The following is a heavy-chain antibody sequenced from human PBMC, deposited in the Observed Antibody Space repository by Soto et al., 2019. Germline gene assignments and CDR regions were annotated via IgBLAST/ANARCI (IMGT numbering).Heavy chain of an antibody. V-gene: IGHV4-59*01. CDR3: AREYSSSWEQDYYYYMDV. CDR2: IYYSGSI. Sequence: SETLSLTCTVSGGSISSYYWSWIRQPPGKGLEWIGYIYYSGSINYNPSLKSRVTISVDTSKNQFSLKLSSVTAADTAVYYCAREYSSSWEQDYYYYMDVWGKGTTVTVSS. CDR1: GGSISSYY. J-gene: IGHJ6*03. D-gene: IGHD6-13*01.